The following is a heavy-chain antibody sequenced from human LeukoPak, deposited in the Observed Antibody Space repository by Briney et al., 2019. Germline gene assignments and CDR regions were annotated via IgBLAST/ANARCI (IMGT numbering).Heavy chain of an antibody. CDR1: GFTFSSYW. CDR3: ARDQRALWFGELLRNYYYYGMDV. CDR2: ISSSSSYI. V-gene: IGHV3-21*01. D-gene: IGHD3-10*01. J-gene: IGHJ6*02. Sequence: GGSLRLSCAASGFTFSSYWMSWVRQAPGKGLEWVSSISSSSSYIYYADSVKGRFTISRDNAKNSLYLQMNSLRAEDTAVYYCARDQRALWFGELLRNYYYYGMDVWGQGTTVTVSS.